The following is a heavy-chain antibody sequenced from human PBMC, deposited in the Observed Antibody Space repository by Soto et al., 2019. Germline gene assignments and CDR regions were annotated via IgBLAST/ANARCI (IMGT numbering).Heavy chain of an antibody. D-gene: IGHD6-6*01. J-gene: IGHJ6*02. V-gene: IGHV5-51*01. CDR3: ARHWGSSSEGYYYYYGMDV. CDR1: GYSFTSYW. Sequence: GESLKISCKGSGYSFTSYWIGWVRQMPGKGLEWMGIIYPGDSDTRYNPSFQGQVTISADKSISTAYLQWSSLKASDTAMYYCARHWGSSSEGYYYYYGMDVWGQGTTVTVSS. CDR2: IYPGDSDT.